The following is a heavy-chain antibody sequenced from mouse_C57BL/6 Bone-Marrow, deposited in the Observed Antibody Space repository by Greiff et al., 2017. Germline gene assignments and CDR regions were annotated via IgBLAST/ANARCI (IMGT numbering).Heavy chain of an antibody. J-gene: IGHJ1*03. CDR2: ISSGGDYI. D-gene: IGHD1-1*01. CDR1: GFTFSSYA. Sequence: EVMLVESGEGLVKPGGSLKLSCAASGFTFSSYAMSWVRQTPEKRLEWVAYISSGGDYIYYADTVKGRVTISRDNARNTLYLQMSSLKSEDTAMYYCTRDNYDGSIRYFDVWCTGTTVTVSS. V-gene: IGHV5-9-1*02. CDR3: TRDNYDGSIRYFDV.